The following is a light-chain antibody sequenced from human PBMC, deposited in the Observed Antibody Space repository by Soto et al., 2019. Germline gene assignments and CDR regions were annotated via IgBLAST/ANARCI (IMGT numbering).Light chain of an antibody. CDR3: QQYDEWPMT. CDR1: QSVTSN. Sequence: EIVMTQSPDTLSMSPGERATLSCRASQSVTSNLAWYQQKPGQAPRLLIFGASTRAAGIPARFSGRGSGTEFTLSISSLQSEDFAVYYCQQYDEWPMTFGQGTKVEVK. V-gene: IGKV3-15*01. J-gene: IGKJ1*01. CDR2: GAS.